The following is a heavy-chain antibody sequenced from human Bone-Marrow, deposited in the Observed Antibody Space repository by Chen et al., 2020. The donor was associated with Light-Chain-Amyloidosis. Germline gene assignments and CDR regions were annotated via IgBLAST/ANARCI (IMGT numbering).Heavy chain of an antibody. V-gene: IGHV3-74*01. J-gene: IGHJ3*01. Sequence: EVQLVESGGGLVQPGGSLRLSCAASGFTFSRYWMHWVRQSPLKGLVWLSRIESDGSSTNSADSMQGRFTISRDNAKNTLYLQMNSLRVDDTGVYYCTRASRGTDAFDLWGQGTKVTVSS. D-gene: IGHD3-10*01. CDR2: IESDGSST. CDR1: GFTFSRYW. CDR3: TRASRGTDAFDL.